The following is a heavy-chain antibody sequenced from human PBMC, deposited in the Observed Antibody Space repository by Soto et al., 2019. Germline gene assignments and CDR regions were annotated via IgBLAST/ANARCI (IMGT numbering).Heavy chain of an antibody. Sequence: PSETLSLTCTVSGGSVSSGSYYWSWIRQPPGKGLEWIGYIYYSGSTNYNPSLKSRVTISVDTSKNQFSLKLSSVTAADTAVYYCARGYCSGGSCYGPPWFDPWGQGTLVTVS. J-gene: IGHJ5*02. CDR3: ARGYCSGGSCYGPPWFDP. D-gene: IGHD2-15*01. CDR1: GGSVSSGSYY. CDR2: IYYSGST. V-gene: IGHV4-61*01.